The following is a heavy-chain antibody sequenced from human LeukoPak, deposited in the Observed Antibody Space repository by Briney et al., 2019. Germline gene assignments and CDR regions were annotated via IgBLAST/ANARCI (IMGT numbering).Heavy chain of an antibody. D-gene: IGHD1-14*01. CDR3: ARDRENQYFDY. CDR2: IWYGGSNK. V-gene: IGHV3-33*01. J-gene: IGHJ4*02. CDR1: GFTFSSYG. Sequence: GGSLRLSCAASGFTFSSYGMHWVRQAPGKGLEWVAVIWYGGSNKYYADSVKGRFTISRDNSKNTLYLQMNSLRAEDTAVYYCARDRENQYFDYWGQGTLVTVSS.